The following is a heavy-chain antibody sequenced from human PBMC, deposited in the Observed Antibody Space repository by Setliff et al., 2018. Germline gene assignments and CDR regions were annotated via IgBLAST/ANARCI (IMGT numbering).Heavy chain of an antibody. CDR2: ISGSGGST. CDR1: GFTFSSYA. J-gene: IGHJ6*03. Sequence: GSLRLSCAASGFTFSSYAMGWVRQAPGKGLEWVSAISGSGGSTYYADSVKGRFTISRDNSKNTLYLQMNSLRAEDTAVYYCAKRDYYDSSGYLLPYMDVWGKGTTVTVSS. V-gene: IGHV3-23*01. D-gene: IGHD3-22*01. CDR3: AKRDYYDSSGYLLPYMDV.